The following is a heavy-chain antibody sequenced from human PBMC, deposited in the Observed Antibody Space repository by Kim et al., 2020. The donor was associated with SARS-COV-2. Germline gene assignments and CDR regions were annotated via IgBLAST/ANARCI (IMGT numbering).Heavy chain of an antibody. D-gene: IGHD3-22*01. V-gene: IGHV4-59*08. CDR2: IYYSGST. CDR3: ARRGSGYYSGAFDI. J-gene: IGHJ3*02. CDR1: GCSISSYY. Sequence: SETLSLTCTVSGCSISSYYWSWIRQPPGKGLEWIGYIYYSGSTNYNPSLKSRVTISVDTSKNQFSLKLSSVTAADTAVYYCARRGSGYYSGAFDIWGQGT.